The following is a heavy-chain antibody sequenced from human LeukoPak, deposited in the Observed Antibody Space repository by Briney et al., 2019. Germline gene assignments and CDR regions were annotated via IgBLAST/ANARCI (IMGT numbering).Heavy chain of an antibody. Sequence: PSETLSLTCTVSGGSISSYYWSWIRQPPGKGLEWIGYIYYSGSTNYNPSLKSRVTISVDTSKNQFSLKLSSVTAADTAVYYCARLQTYYDILTGLNSYYYYMDVWGKGTTVTVSS. J-gene: IGHJ6*03. CDR2: IYYSGST. V-gene: IGHV4-59*08. CDR1: GGSISSYY. D-gene: IGHD3-9*01. CDR3: ARLQTYYDILTGLNSYYYYMDV.